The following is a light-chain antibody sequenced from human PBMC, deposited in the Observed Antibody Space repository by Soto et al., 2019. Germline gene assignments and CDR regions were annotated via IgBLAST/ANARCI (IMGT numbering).Light chain of an antibody. CDR2: ATS. CDR1: QSVSSNC. CDR3: QQYVISVT. Sequence: IVMTQSPSALSVSPGERATLSCRPRQSVSSNCAWYQQPPGPAPRLLIYATSNRATRTLVRFSGSGAAKDFTLTSGRLEPHVAALYYCQQYVISVTFGQGTRLEIK. J-gene: IGKJ5*01. V-gene: IGKV3-20*01.